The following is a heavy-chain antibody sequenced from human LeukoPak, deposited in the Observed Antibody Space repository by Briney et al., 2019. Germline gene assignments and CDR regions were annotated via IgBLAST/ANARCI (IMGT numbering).Heavy chain of an antibody. J-gene: IGHJ4*02. CDR3: AKDRLPDGRWSLDY. Sequence: GGSLRLSCAASGFTFSTFAMSWVRQTPGKGLEWVSVISGGGGSTDYADSVKGRFTVSRDNSKNTLYLQMDSLTVEDTALYYCAKDRLPDGRWSLDYWGQGTLVTVSS. CDR2: ISGGGGST. V-gene: IGHV3-23*01. CDR1: GFTFSTFA. D-gene: IGHD6-13*01.